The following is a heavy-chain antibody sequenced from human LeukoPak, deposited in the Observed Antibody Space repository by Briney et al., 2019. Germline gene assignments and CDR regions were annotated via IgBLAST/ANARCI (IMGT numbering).Heavy chain of an antibody. CDR1: GFTFSNSW. Sequence: GALRLSCAASGFTFSNSWMSWVRQAPGKGLEWVANIKPDGSGNYYVDSVRGRFTISRDNANNSLYLQMNSLRAEDTAVYYCARGGSRPDYWGQGTLVTVSS. J-gene: IGHJ4*02. V-gene: IGHV3-7*01. D-gene: IGHD1-26*01. CDR2: IKPDGSGN. CDR3: ARGGSRPDY.